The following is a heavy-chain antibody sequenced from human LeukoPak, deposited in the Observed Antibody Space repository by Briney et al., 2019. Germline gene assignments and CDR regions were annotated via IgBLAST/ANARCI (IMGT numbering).Heavy chain of an antibody. CDR1: GYTFSNYD. J-gene: IGHJ5*02. CDR3: VRGVVVVAAGLRSLKIWFDT. V-gene: IGHV1-8*01. Sequence: ASVKVSCKASGYTFSNYDINWVRQATGQGLDWMGWINSNSGNTGYAQKFQGRVTMTRNTSISTAYMELSSLTSEDTAVYYCVRGVVVVAAGLRSLKIWFDTWGQGTLVTVSP. CDR2: INSNSGNT. D-gene: IGHD2-15*01.